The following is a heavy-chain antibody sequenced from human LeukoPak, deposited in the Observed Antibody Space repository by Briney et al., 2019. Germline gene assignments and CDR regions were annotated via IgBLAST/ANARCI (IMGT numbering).Heavy chain of an antibody. CDR1: GFTFSSYS. V-gene: IGHV3-21*01. Sequence: KPGGSLRLSCAASGFTFSSYSMNWVRQAPGKGLEWVSSISSSSYIYYADSVKGRFTISRDNAKNSLYLQMNSLRAEDTAVYYCARVYTAPADHYYYYMDVWGKGTTVTVSS. CDR2: ISSSSYI. J-gene: IGHJ6*03. D-gene: IGHD1-14*01. CDR3: ARVYTAPADHYYYYMDV.